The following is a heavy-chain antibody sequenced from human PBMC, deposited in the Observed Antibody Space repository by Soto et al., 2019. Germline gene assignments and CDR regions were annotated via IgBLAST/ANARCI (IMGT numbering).Heavy chain of an antibody. D-gene: IGHD6-6*01. CDR3: ARESSSPNYYYYGMDV. Sequence: QVQLVQSGAEVKKPGSSVKVSCRASGGTFSSYAVSWVRQAPGQGLEWMGVIIPLLNTPKYVQKFQGRATITADASATTAYMELSSLRSEDIAVYYCARESSSPNYYYYGMDVWGQGTTVTVSS. CDR2: IIPLLNTP. V-gene: IGHV1-69*01. CDR1: GGTFSSYA. J-gene: IGHJ6*02.